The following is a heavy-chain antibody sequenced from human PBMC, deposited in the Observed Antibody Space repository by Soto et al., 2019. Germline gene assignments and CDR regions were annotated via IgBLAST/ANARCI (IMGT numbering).Heavy chain of an antibody. Sequence: GESLKISCKGSGYSFTSYWIGWVRQMPGKGLEWMGIIYPGDSDTRYSPSFQGQVTISADKSISTAYLQWSSLKASDTAMYYCARTSAAGKNYYCMDVWGQGTTVNASS. CDR2: IYPGDSDT. D-gene: IGHD6-13*01. J-gene: IGHJ6*02. CDR1: GYSFTSYW. CDR3: ARTSAAGKNYYCMDV. V-gene: IGHV5-51*01.